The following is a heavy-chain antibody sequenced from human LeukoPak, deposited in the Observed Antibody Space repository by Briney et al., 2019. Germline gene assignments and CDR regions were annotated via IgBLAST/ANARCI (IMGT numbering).Heavy chain of an antibody. V-gene: IGHV3-48*01. J-gene: IGHJ6*03. Sequence: GGSLRLSCAASGFTFSSYAMHWVRQPPGKGLEWVSNIGTSSTTIYYADSVKGRFTISRDNAKNSLYLQMNSLRADDTAVYYCARFAAGGSYYYMDVWGKGTTVTVSS. CDR1: GFTFSSYA. CDR2: IGTSSTTI. CDR3: ARFAAGGSYYYMDV. D-gene: IGHD6-25*01.